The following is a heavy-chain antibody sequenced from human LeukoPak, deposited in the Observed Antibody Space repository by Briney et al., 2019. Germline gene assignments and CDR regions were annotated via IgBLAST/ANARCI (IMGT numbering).Heavy chain of an antibody. V-gene: IGHV3-21*01. CDR2: ISRSSTYI. CDR3: ARDTSSSWYRSLDY. CDR1: GFTFSTYS. D-gene: IGHD6-13*01. Sequence: GGSLRLSCAASGFTFSTYSMNWVRQAPGKGLEWVSSISRSSTYISYADSVKGRFTISRDNSKNTLYLQMNSLRAEDTAVYYCARDTSSSWYRSLDYWGQGTLVTVSS. J-gene: IGHJ4*02.